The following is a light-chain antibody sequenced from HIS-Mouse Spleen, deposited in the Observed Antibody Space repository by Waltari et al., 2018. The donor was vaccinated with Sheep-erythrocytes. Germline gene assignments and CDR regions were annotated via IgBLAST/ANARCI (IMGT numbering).Light chain of an antibody. CDR2: EGS. J-gene: IGLJ3*02. Sequence: QSALTQPASVPGSPGQSITISCTANSSHYGSYTLVSWYQQHPGKAPNLIIYEGSNRPSGVSNRFAGSKSGNTASLTISGLQAEDEADYYCCSYAGSSTPWVFGGGTKLTVL. CDR3: CSYAGSSTPWV. CDR1: SSHYGSYTL. V-gene: IGLV2-23*01.